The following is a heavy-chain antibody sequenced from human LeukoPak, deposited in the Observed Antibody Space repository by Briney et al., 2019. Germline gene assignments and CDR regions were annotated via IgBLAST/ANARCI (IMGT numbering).Heavy chain of an antibody. CDR3: ARSVYGGYQVDY. CDR1: GFIFSNYA. CDR2: ISYDGSNK. V-gene: IGHV3-30-3*01. D-gene: IGHD5-12*01. Sequence: GGSLRLSCAASGFIFSNYAMPWVRQAPGKGLEWVAVISYDGSNKYYADSVKGRFTISRDNSKNTLFLEMNSLRAEDTAVYYCARSVYGGYQVDYWGQGTLVTVSS. J-gene: IGHJ4*02.